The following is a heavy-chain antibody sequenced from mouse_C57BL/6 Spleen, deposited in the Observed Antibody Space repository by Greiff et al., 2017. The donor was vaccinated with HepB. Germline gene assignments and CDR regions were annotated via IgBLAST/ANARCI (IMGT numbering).Heavy chain of an antibody. Sequence: QVQLQQPGTELVKPGASVKLSCKASGYTFTSYWMHWVKQRPGQGLEWIGNINPSNGGTNYNEKFKSKATLTVDKSSSTAYMQLSSLTSEDSAVYYCARSPITTVVARSYMDYWGQGTSVTVSS. CDR3: ARSPITTVVARSYMDY. V-gene: IGHV1-53*01. J-gene: IGHJ4*01. CDR1: GYTFTSYW. CDR2: INPSNGGT. D-gene: IGHD1-1*01.